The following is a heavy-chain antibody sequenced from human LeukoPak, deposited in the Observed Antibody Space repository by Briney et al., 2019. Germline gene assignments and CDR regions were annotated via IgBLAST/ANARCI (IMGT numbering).Heavy chain of an antibody. CDR3: ARGKSSVWPVGLCMDV. CDR1: GYTFTDYY. Sequence: ASVKVSCKASGYTFTDYYMHWVRQPPGQGLQWMGLINPSAGTTTYAQKFQGRVTVTRDTSTSTVYMDLSSLKSEDTAVYYCARGKSSVWPVGLCMDVWGQGTTVTVSS. CDR2: INPSAGTT. D-gene: IGHD6-19*01. V-gene: IGHV1-46*01. J-gene: IGHJ6*02.